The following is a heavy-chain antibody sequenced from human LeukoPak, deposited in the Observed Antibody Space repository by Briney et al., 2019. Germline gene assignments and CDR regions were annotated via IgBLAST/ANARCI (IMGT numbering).Heavy chain of an antibody. CDR3: ARERRYYYDSSGIFDY. Sequence: SETLSLTCAVYGGSFSGYYWSCIRQPPGKGLEWIGEINHSGSTNYNPSLKSRVTISVDASKNQFSLKLSSVTAADTAVYYCARERRYYYDSSGIFDYWGQGTLVTVSS. V-gene: IGHV4-34*01. J-gene: IGHJ4*02. D-gene: IGHD3-22*01. CDR2: INHSGST. CDR1: GGSFSGYY.